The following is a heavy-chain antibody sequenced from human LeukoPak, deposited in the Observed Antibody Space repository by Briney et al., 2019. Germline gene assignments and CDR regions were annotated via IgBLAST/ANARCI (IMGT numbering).Heavy chain of an antibody. Sequence: GGSLRLSCAASGFTFSSYDMHWVRQATGKDLEWVSAIGTAGDTYYPGSVKGRFTISRENVKNSLYLQMNSLRAGDTAVYYCARSAALQTYGMDVWGQGTTVTVSS. J-gene: IGHJ6*02. CDR3: ARSAALQTYGMDV. CDR2: IGTAGDT. V-gene: IGHV3-13*01. CDR1: GFTFSSYD. D-gene: IGHD2-2*01.